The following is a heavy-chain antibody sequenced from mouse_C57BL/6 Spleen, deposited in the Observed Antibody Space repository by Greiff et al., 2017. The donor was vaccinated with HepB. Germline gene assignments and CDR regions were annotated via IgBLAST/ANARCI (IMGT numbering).Heavy chain of an antibody. Sequence: VQLQQPGAELVKPGASVKLSCKASGYTFTSYWMQWVKQRPGQGLEWIGEIDPSDSYTNYNQKFKGKATLTVDTSSSTAYMQRSSLTSEDSAVYYCARGSTTVVDDYWGQGTTLTVSS. CDR2: IDPSDSYT. CDR1: GYTFTSYW. D-gene: IGHD1-1*01. J-gene: IGHJ2*01. V-gene: IGHV1-50*01. CDR3: ARGSTTVVDDY.